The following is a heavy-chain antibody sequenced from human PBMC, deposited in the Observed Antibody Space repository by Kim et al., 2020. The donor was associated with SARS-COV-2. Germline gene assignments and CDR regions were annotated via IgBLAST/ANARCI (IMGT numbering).Heavy chain of an antibody. CDR3: ARRSSGWYRYFDY. V-gene: IGHV4-39*01. Sequence: YNPSLKSRVTISVDTSKNQFSLKLSSVTAADTAVYYCARRSSGWYRYFDYWGQGTLVTVSS. D-gene: IGHD6-19*01. J-gene: IGHJ4*02.